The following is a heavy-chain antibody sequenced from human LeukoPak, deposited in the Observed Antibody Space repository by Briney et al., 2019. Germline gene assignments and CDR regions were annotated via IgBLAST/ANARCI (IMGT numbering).Heavy chain of an antibody. Sequence: ASVKVSCTASGYTFTSYAMHWVRQAPGQRLEWMGWINAGNGNTKYSQKFQGRVTITRDTSASTAYMELGSLRSEDTAVYYCARERKPTGAAGMKYYYYGMDVWGQGTTVTVSS. V-gene: IGHV1-3*01. J-gene: IGHJ6*02. CDR2: INAGNGNT. CDR3: ARERKPTGAAGMKYYYYGMDV. D-gene: IGHD6-13*01. CDR1: GYTFTSYA.